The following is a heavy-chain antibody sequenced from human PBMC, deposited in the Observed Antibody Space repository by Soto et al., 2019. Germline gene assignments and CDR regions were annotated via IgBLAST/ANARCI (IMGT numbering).Heavy chain of an antibody. D-gene: IGHD6-13*01. V-gene: IGHV1-8*01. CDR2: MNPNSGNT. J-gene: IGHJ5*02. CDR1: GYTFTRYD. Sequence: ASVKVSCKASGYTFTRYDINWVRQATGQGLEWMGWMNPNSGNTGYAQKFQGRVTMTRNTSISTAYMELSSLRSEDTAVYYCARGASRSSQGNWFDPWGQGTLVTVSS. CDR3: ARGASRSSQGNWFDP.